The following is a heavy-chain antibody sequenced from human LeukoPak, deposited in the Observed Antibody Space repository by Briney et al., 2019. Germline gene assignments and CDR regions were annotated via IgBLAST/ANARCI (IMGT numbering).Heavy chain of an antibody. CDR3: ARHSRGPATGPAFDY. J-gene: IGHJ4*02. CDR1: GGSISSRTYY. D-gene: IGHD6-13*01. Sequence: SETLSLTCTVSGGSISSRTYYWGWIRQPPGKGLEWIGSIYYSGSTYYNPSLKSRVTISVDTSKNQFFPSSVTAADTAVYYCARHSRGPATGPAFDYWGQGTLVTVSS. V-gene: IGHV4-39*01. CDR2: IYYSGST.